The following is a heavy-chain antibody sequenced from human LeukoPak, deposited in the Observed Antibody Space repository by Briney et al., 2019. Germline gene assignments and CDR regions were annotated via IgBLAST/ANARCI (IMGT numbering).Heavy chain of an antibody. CDR3: ARGRSGSYYQRYFDY. D-gene: IGHD1-26*01. V-gene: IGHV1-18*01. J-gene: IGHJ4*02. Sequence: ASVKVSCKASGYTFTSYGISWVRQAPGQGLEWMGWISAYNGNTNYAQRLQGRVTMTTDTSTSTAYMELRSLRSDDTAVYYCARGRSGSYYQRYFDYWGQGTLVTVSS. CDR1: GYTFTSYG. CDR2: ISAYNGNT.